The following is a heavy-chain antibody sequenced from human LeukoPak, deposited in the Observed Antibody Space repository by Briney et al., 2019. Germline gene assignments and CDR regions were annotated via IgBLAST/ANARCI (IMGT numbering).Heavy chain of an antibody. J-gene: IGHJ4*02. CDR3: ARGSFGVLRFLEWSGTLDY. Sequence: ASVKVSCKASGYTFTSYGISWVRQAPGQGLEWMGWISAYNGNTNYAQKLQGRVIMTTDTSTSTAYMELRSLRSDDTAVYYCARGSFGVLRFLEWSGTLDYWGQGTLVTVSS. CDR2: ISAYNGNT. CDR1: GYTFTSYG. D-gene: IGHD3-3*01. V-gene: IGHV1-18*01.